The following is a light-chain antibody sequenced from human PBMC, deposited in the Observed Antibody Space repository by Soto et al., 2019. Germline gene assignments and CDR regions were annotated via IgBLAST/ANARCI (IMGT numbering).Light chain of an antibody. J-gene: IGKJ1*01. CDR2: AAS. CDR3: QQHDKLPPA. Sequence: IHMTHSPASLSASIGYRVTITCRASQGISSYLNWYHQKPGKAPKLLIYAASSLQSGVPSRFSGSGSGTNLSLTISSLQSEDFAVYYCQQHDKLPPAFGQGTKVDNK. CDR1: QGISSY. V-gene: IGKV1-39*01.